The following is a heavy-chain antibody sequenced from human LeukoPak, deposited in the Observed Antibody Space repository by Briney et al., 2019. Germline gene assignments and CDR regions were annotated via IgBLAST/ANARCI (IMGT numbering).Heavy chain of an antibody. CDR1: GGSFSGYY. CDR3: ARLGSVGYYNYQYMDI. Sequence: SETLSLTCAVYGGSFSGYYWSWIRQPPGKGLEWIGEINDIGNTNYDPSLRSRVTISVDTSKNQFSLSLASATAADTAVYFCARLGSVGYYNYQYMDIWGNGTTVTVSS. J-gene: IGHJ6*03. CDR2: INDIGNT. D-gene: IGHD3-10*01. V-gene: IGHV4-34*01.